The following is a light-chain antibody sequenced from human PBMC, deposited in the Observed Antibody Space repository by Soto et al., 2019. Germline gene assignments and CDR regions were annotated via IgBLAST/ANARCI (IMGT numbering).Light chain of an antibody. CDR1: QSVSNS. J-gene: IGKJ1*01. CDR2: DAS. V-gene: IGKV3-11*01. Sequence: EIVLTQSPATLSLSPGERATLSCRASQSVSNSLAWYQQKPGQAPRLLIYDASNRATGIPARFSGSGSGTDFTLTISSLEPEDFAVYYCQQRSSWRTFGQGTKVEIK. CDR3: QQRSSWRT.